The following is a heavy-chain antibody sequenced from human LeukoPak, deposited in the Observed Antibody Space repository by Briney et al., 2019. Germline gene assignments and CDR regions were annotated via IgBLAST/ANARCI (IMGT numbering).Heavy chain of an antibody. CDR1: GYSFIAYY. V-gene: IGHV1-24*01. J-gene: IGHJ6*03. CDR3: ATTRSGGSKWGYYYFYMDV. Sequence: GASVKVSCKASGYSFIAYYIHWVRQAPGQGLEWMGGFHPENDKTVYTEKFEARVTMTEDTSTNTAYMELSRLTSDDTAVYYCATTRSGGSKWGYYYFYMDVWGNGTTVIVSS. D-gene: IGHD2-15*01. CDR2: FHPENDKT.